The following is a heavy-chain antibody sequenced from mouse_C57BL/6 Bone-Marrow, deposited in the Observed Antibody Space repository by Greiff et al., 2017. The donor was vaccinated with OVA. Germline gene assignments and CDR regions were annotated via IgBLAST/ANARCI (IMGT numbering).Heavy chain of an antibody. V-gene: IGHV1-87*01. CDR3: SGDSAVYYCAVYDGYYESDWYFDV. D-gene: IGHD2-3*01. CDR1: YTFSRRVH. CDR2: GQGLEWIG. J-gene: IGHJ1*03. Sequence: VHLVESGPELARPWASVKISCQAFYTFSRRVHFAIRDTNYWLQWVKQRPGQGLEWIGAIYPGNGDTSYNQKFKGKATLTADKSSSTAYMQLSSLTSGDSAVYYCAVYDGYYESDWYFDVWGTGTTVTVSS.